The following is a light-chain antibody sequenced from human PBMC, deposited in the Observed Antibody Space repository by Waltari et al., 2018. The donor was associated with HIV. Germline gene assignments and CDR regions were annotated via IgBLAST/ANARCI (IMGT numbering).Light chain of an antibody. CDR1: KLGDKY. V-gene: IGLV3-1*01. Sequence: SYELTQPPSVSVSPGQTASITCSGDKLGDKYACWYQQKPGQSPLLVIYQHNQRPSGIPERFSGSNSGNTATLTISGTQAMDEADYFCQAWDSSNVVFGGGTKLTVL. CDR3: QAWDSSNVV. CDR2: QHN. J-gene: IGLJ2*01.